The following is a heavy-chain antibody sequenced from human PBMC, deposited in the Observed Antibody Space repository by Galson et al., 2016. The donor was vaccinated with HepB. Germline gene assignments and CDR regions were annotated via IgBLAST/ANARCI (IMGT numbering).Heavy chain of an antibody. CDR2: ITGSGAGT. J-gene: IGHJ4*02. Sequence: SLRLSCAASGFTFTSYAMSWVRQAPGKGLEWVSGITGSGAGTYYADSVKGRFTISRDNSKNTLYLQMNSLRAEDTAVYYCARAWIYLYDLDYWGQGALVTVSS. D-gene: IGHD5-12*01. CDR1: GFTFTSYA. CDR3: ARAWIYLYDLDY. V-gene: IGHV3-23*01.